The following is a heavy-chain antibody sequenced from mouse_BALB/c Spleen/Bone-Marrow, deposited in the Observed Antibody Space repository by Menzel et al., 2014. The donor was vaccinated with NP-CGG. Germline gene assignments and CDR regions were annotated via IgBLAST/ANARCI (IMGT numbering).Heavy chain of an antibody. Sequence: EVKLVESGGGLVKPGGSLKLSCAASGFTFSSYAMSWVRQSPEKRLEWVAEISSGGSYTYYPDAVTGRFTTSRDNAKNTLYLEMSSLRSEDTAMYYCARDRGYFDYWGQGTTLTVSS. CDR1: GFTFSSYA. V-gene: IGHV5-9-4*01. D-gene: IGHD1-1*02. J-gene: IGHJ2*01. CDR3: ARDRGYFDY. CDR2: ISSGGSYT.